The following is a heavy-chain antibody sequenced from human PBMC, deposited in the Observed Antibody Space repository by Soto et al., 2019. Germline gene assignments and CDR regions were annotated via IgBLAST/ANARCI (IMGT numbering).Heavy chain of an antibody. Sequence: EVHLLESGGGLVQPGGSLRLSCAASGFTFSRYAMNWVRQAPGKGLEWVSVISGSGDNTYYADSVKGRFTISKDNSMKSLFLQMNSLRAGDTAVYYVAKDRGWEGSHYSYSYYGMAVWGQGPTVSVSS. CDR1: GFTFSRYA. V-gene: IGHV3-23*01. CDR3: AKDRGWEGSHYSYSYYGMAV. D-gene: IGHD1-26*01. J-gene: IGHJ6*02. CDR2: ISGSGDNT.